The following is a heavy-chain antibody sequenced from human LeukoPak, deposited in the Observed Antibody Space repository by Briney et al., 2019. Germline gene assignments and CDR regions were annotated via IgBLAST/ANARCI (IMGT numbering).Heavy chain of an antibody. V-gene: IGHV1-2*06. J-gene: IGHJ4*02. CDR2: INPNSGGT. D-gene: IGHD3-3*01. Sequence: ASVKVSCKASGYTFTGYYMHWVRQAPGQGLEWMGRINPNSGGTNYAQKFQGRVTMTRDTSISTAYMELSRLRSDDTAVYYCARFPITIFGVGTCYFDYWGQGTLVTVSS. CDR1: GYTFTGYY. CDR3: ARFPITIFGVGTCYFDY.